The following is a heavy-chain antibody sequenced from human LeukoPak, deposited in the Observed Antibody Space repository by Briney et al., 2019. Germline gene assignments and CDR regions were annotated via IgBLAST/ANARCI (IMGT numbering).Heavy chain of an antibody. CDR1: GGSISSYY. Sequence: SETLSLTCTVSGGSISSYYWSWIRQPPGRGLEWIGYISYSGSTNYNPSLKSRVTISVDTSKNQFSLKLSSVTAADTAVYYCVSMRGIAAAATGMYYFDYWGQGTLVTVSS. D-gene: IGHD6-13*01. CDR3: VSMRGIAAAATGMYYFDY. CDR2: ISYSGST. V-gene: IGHV4-59*08. J-gene: IGHJ4*02.